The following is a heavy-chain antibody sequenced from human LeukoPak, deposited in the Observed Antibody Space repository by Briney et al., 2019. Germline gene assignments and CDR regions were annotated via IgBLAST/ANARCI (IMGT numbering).Heavy chain of an antibody. V-gene: IGHV4-4*09. CDR1: GGSISRYY. CDR2: IYSSGST. J-gene: IGHJ4*02. Sequence: PSETLSLTCTVSGGSISRYYWSWIRQPPGKGLEWIGYIYSSGSTNSNPSLKSRVTISVDTSKNQFSLKLNSVTAADTAVYYCARHKEWLTPYLDYWGQGTLVTVSS. CDR3: ARHKEWLTPYLDY. D-gene: IGHD5-24*01.